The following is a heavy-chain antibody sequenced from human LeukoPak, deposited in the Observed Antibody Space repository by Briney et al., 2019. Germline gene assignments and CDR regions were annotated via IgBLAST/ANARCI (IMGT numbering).Heavy chain of an antibody. CDR3: ARQNSGARLNV. CDR2: IYYSGST. CDR1: GDSMSSYY. D-gene: IGHD6-25*01. V-gene: IGHV4-59*08. Sequence: PSETLSLTCTVSGDSMSSYYWSWIRQPPGKGLEWIGHIYYSGSTDYNPSLKSRLTISVDTSKNQPSLQLSSVTAADTDVYFCARQNSGARLNVWGQGTTVTVSS. J-gene: IGHJ6*01.